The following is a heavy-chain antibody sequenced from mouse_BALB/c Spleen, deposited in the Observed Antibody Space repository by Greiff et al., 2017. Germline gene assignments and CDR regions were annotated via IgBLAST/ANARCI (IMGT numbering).Heavy chain of an antibody. CDR1: GFTFSSFG. CDR2: ISSGSSTI. CDR3: ARGGIHYYRYWYFDG. D-gene: IGHD1-2*01. Sequence: EVQLVESGGGLVQPGGSRKLSCAASGFTFSSFGMHWVRQAPEKGLEWVAYISSGSSTIYYADTVKGRFTISSDNPKNTLFLQMTSLRSEDTAIYYWARGGIHYYRYWYFDGWGAGATVNVSS. V-gene: IGHV5-17*02. J-gene: IGHJ1*01.